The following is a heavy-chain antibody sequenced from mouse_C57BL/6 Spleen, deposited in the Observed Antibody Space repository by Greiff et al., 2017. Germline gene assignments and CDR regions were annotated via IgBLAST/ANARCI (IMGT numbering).Heavy chain of an antibody. V-gene: IGHV1-55*01. CDR3: ARPLNEIYYGIRYYFDY. CDR2: IYPGSGST. J-gene: IGHJ2*01. D-gene: IGHD2-1*01. CDR1: GYTFTSYW. Sequence: VQLQQPGAELVKPGASVKMSCKASGYTFTSYWITWVKQRPGQGLEWIGDIYPGSGSTNYNEKFKSKATLTVDTSSSTAYMQLSSLTSEDSAVYYCARPLNEIYYGIRYYFDYWGQGTTLTVSS.